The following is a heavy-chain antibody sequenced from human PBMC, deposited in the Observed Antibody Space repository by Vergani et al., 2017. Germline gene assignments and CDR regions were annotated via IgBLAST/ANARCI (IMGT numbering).Heavy chain of an antibody. D-gene: IGHD1-1*01. CDR2: ISYDGSNK. V-gene: IGHV3-30*04. CDR1: GFTFSSYA. CDR3: ASILEILDY. J-gene: IGHJ4*02. Sequence: QVQLVESGGGVVQPGRSLRLSCAASGFTFSSYAMNWVRQAPGKGLEWVAVISYDGSNKYYADSVKGLFTISRDNSKNTLYLQMNSLRAEDTAVYYCASILEILDYWGQGTLVTVSA.